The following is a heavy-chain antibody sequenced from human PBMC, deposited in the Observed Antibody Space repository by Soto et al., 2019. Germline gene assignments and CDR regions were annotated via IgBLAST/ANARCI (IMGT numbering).Heavy chain of an antibody. CDR1: GGSISSGGYY. CDR2: IYYSGST. J-gene: IGHJ6*02. Sequence: SETLSLTCTVSGGSISSGGYYWSWIRQHPGKGLEWIGYIYYSGSTYYNPSLKSRVTISVDTSKNQFSLKLSSVTAADTAVYYCARDVPYLHRYYYGSGKMDVWGQGTTVTVSS. V-gene: IGHV4-31*03. D-gene: IGHD3-10*01. CDR3: ARDVPYLHRYYYGSGKMDV.